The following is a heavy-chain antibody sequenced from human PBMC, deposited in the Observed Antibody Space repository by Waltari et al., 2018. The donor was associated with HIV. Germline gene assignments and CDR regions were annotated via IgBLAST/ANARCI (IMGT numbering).Heavy chain of an antibody. J-gene: IGHJ4*02. CDR3: AREGDCFSNKCSGGLMSY. Sequence: QVQLVESGGGVVQPGGSLKLSCAASGFRFSNHAVHWVRQAPGKGLEWVALISFYGENKKYPESVKGRFTVSRDNSNNTVYLQMSSLRPGDTAVYYCAREGDCFSNKCSGGLMSYWGQGTLVTVSS. CDR1: GFRFSNHA. D-gene: IGHD2-2*01. CDR2: ISFYGENK. V-gene: IGHV3-30*04.